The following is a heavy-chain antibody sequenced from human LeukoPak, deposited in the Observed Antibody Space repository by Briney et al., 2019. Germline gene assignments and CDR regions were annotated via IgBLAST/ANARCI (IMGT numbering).Heavy chain of an antibody. D-gene: IGHD6-13*01. CDR3: ARNFAAAGTDTGDY. V-gene: IGHV4-34*01. CDR2: INHSGST. Sequence: PSETLSLTCAVYGGSFSGYYWSWIRQPPGKGLEWIGEINHSGSTNYNPSLKSRVTISVDTSKNQFSLKLSSVTAADTAVYYCARNFAAAGTDTGDYWGQGTLVTVSS. CDR1: GGSFSGYY. J-gene: IGHJ4*02.